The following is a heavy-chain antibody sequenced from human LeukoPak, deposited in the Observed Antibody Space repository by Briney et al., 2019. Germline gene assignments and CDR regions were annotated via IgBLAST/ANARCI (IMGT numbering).Heavy chain of an antibody. V-gene: IGHV4-34*01. Sequence: NTSETLSLTCAVYGGSFSGYYWSWIRQPPGKGLEWIGEINHSGSTNYDPSLNSRVTISVDTSKNQFSLKLSSVSAADTAVYYCARGLRALDYWGQGTLVTVSS. CDR2: INHSGST. D-gene: IGHD4-17*01. CDR1: GGSFSGYY. J-gene: IGHJ4*02. CDR3: ARGLRALDY.